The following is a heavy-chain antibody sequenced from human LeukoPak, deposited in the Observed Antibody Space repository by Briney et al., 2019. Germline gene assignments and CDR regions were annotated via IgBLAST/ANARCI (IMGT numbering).Heavy chain of an antibody. Sequence: GGSLRLSCAASGFTFSSYAMNWVRQAPGKGLEWVSVISGNGGSTHYADSVRGRFTISRDNSKNTVYLQMNSLRDEDTALYYCAKSSGPGTHSFDIWGQGTMVTVSS. J-gene: IGHJ3*02. CDR3: AKSSGPGTHSFDI. D-gene: IGHD3-10*01. CDR2: ISGNGGST. V-gene: IGHV3-23*01. CDR1: GFTFSSYA.